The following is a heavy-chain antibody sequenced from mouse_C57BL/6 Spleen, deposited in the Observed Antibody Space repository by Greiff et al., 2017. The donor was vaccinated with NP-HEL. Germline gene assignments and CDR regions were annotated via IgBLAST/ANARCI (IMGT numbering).Heavy chain of an antibody. J-gene: IGHJ4*01. V-gene: IGHV1-64*01. CDR2: IHPNSGST. CDR3: ARGGGGYYAMDY. Sequence: QVQLQQSGAELVKPGASVKLSCKASGYTFTSYWMHWVKQRPGQGLEWIGMIHPNSGSTNYNKKFKSKATLTVDKSSSTAYMQLSSLTSEDSAVYYCARGGGGYYAMDYWGQGTSVTVSS. CDR1: GYTFTSYW. D-gene: IGHD1-1*02.